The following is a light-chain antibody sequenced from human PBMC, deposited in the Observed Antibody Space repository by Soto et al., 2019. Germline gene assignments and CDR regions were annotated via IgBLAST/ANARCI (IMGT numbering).Light chain of an antibody. CDR1: SSNIGSNY. CDR3: AAWYDSLSGYLV. V-gene: IGLV1-47*01. J-gene: IGLJ3*02. Sequence: QSVLTQPPSASGTPGQRVTISCSGSSSNIGSNYVYWYQQLPGTAPKLLIYRNNHRPSGVPDRFSGSKSGTSASLAISGLRSEDEADYYCAAWYDSLSGYLVFGGGTKLTVL. CDR2: RNN.